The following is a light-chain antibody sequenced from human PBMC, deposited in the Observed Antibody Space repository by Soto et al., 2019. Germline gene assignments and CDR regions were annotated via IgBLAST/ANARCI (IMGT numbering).Light chain of an antibody. Sequence: EIVMTHSPATLSVSPWEIATLSCRASQSVSSNLAWYQQKPGQAPRLLMYDVSNRATGIPASFSGSGSGTDFTLTITSIEPEDFAVYYCQQRSSWPWTFGQGTRLEIK. V-gene: IGKV3-11*01. J-gene: IGKJ5*01. CDR2: DVS. CDR3: QQRSSWPWT. CDR1: QSVSSN.